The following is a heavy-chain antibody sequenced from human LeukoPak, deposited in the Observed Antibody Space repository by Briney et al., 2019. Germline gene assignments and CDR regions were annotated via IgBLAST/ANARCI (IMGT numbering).Heavy chain of an antibody. V-gene: IGHV3-11*01. CDR1: GFTFSDYY. D-gene: IGHD3-10*01. CDR2: ISSSGSTI. J-gene: IGHJ5*02. CDR3: ARDAMVRGVISPCWFDP. Sequence: GGSLRLSCAASGFTFSDYYMSWIRQAPGKGLEWVSYISSSGSTIYYADSVKGRFTISRDNAKNSLYLQMNSLRAEDTAVYYCARDAMVRGVISPCWFDPWRQGTLVTVSS.